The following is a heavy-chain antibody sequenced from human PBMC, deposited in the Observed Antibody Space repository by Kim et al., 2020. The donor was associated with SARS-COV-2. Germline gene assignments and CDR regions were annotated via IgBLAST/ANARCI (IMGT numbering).Heavy chain of an antibody. CDR1: GFTFSDYY. CDR3: ARERGSLADGYNFGAQSQQFDY. CDR2: ISSSGSTI. Sequence: GGSLRLSCAASGFTFSDYYMSWIRQAPGKGLEWVSYISSSGSTIYYADSVKGRFTISRDNAKNSLYLQMNSLRAEDTAVYYCARERGSLADGYNFGAQSQQFDYWGQGTLVTVSS. D-gene: IGHD3-16*01. V-gene: IGHV3-11*01. J-gene: IGHJ4*02.